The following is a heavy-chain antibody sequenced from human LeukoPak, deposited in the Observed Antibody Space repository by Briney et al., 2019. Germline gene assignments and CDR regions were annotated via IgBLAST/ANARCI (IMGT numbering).Heavy chain of an antibody. CDR3: ARHALSTRGNMGYMDV. Sequence: SETLSLTCTVSGGSISSSSYYWGWIRQPPGKGLEWIGSIYYSGSTYYNPSLNSRVTISVDTSKNQFSLKLSSVTAADTAVYYCARHALSTRGNMGYMDVWGKGTTVTVSS. CDR1: GGSISSSSYY. J-gene: IGHJ6*03. V-gene: IGHV4-39*01. CDR2: IYYSGST. D-gene: IGHD2/OR15-2a*01.